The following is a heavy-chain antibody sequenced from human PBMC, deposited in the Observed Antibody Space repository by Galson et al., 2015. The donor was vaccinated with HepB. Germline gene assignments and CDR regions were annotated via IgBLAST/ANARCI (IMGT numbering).Heavy chain of an antibody. Sequence: SVKVSCKASGGTFSSYAISWVRQAPGQGLEWMGGIIPIFGTANYAQKFQGRVTITADESTSTAYMELSSLRSEDTAVYYCARDLGNGQPKGDYWGQGTLVTVSS. CDR1: GGTFSSYA. J-gene: IGHJ4*02. CDR2: IIPIFGTA. CDR3: ARDLGNGQPKGDY. V-gene: IGHV1-69*13. D-gene: IGHD2-8*01.